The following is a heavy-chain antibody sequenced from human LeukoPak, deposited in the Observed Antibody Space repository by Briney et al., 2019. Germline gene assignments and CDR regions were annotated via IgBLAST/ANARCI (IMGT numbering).Heavy chain of an antibody. J-gene: IGHJ1*01. CDR2: IYYSGST. CDR3: ARGAAAIYFQH. V-gene: IGHV4-59*01. Sequence: NTSETLSLTCTVSGGSISSYYWSWIRQPPGKGLEWIGYIYYSGSTNYNPSLKSRVTISVDTSKNQFSLKLSSVTAADTAVYYCARGAAAIYFQHWGQGTLVTVSS. D-gene: IGHD6-13*01. CDR1: GGSISSYY.